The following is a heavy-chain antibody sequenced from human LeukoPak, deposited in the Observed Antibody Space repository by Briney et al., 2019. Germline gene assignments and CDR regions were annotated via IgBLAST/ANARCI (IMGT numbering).Heavy chain of an antibody. D-gene: IGHD3-10*01. V-gene: IGHV3-11*01. J-gene: IGHJ5*02. Sequence: PGGSLRLSCAASGFTFSDYYMSWIRQAPGKGLEWVSYISSSGSTIYYADSVKGRFTISRDNAKNSLYLQMNSLRAEDTAVYYCARELGRSITMVRGVINPNWFDPWGQGTLVTVSS. CDR3: ARELGRSITMVRGVINPNWFDP. CDR2: ISSSGSTI. CDR1: GFTFSDYY.